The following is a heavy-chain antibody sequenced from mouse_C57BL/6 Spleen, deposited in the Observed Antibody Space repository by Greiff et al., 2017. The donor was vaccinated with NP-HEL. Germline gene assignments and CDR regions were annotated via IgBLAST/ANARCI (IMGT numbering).Heavy chain of an antibody. J-gene: IGHJ4*01. CDR3: ARHYGSSFYAMDY. Sequence: QVQLQQPGAELVKPGASVKMSCKASGYTFTSYWITWVKQRPGQGLEWIGDIYPGSGSTNYNEKFKSKATLTVDKSSSTAYMELRSLTSEDSAVYYCARHYGSSFYAMDYWGQGTSVTVSS. D-gene: IGHD1-1*01. V-gene: IGHV1-55*01. CDR2: IYPGSGST. CDR1: GYTFTSYW.